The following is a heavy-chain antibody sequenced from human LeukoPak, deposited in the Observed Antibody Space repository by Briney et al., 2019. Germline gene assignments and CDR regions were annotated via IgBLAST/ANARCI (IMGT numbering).Heavy chain of an antibody. J-gene: IGHJ4*02. CDR2: INHSGST. CDR3: ARAPRWEWLLLYYFDY. D-gene: IGHD3-22*01. CDR1: GGSFSGYY. V-gene: IGHV4-34*01. Sequence: PSETLSLTCAVYGGSFSGYYWSWIRQPPGKGLEWIGEINHSGSTNYNPSLKSRVTISVDTSKNQFSLKLSSVTAADTAVYYCARAPRWEWLLLYYFDYWGQGTLVTVSS.